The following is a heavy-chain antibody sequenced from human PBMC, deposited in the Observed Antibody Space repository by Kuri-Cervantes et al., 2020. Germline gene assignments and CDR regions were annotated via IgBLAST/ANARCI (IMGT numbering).Heavy chain of an antibody. CDR3: ARDPYYSGYSYGYPQGAFDI. V-gene: IGHV3-30*03. D-gene: IGHD5-18*01. J-gene: IGHJ3*02. CDR1: GFTFSSYG. Sequence: GESLKISCAASGFTFSSYGMHWVRQAPGKGLEWVAVISYDGSNKYYADSVKGRFTISRDNSKNTLYLQMNSLRAEDTAVYYCARDPYYSGYSYGYPQGAFDIWGQGTMVTVSS. CDR2: ISYDGSNK.